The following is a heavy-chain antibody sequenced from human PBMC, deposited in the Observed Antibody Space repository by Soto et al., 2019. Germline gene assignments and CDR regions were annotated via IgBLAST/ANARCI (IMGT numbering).Heavy chain of an antibody. J-gene: IGHJ5*02. Sequence: QVQLQESGPGLVKPSQTLALTCTVSGGSISSGGYYWSWIRQHPGKGLEWIGYIYNSGSTYYHPSLKSRVTISADTSKHQFSLKLSPVTSADTAVNYFASDLAPWGQGTLVTVSS. CDR2: IYNSGST. CDR1: GGSISSGGYY. CDR3: ASDLAP. V-gene: IGHV4-31*03.